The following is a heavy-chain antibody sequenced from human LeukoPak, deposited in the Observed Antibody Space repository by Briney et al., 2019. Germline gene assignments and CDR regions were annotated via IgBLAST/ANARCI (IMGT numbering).Heavy chain of an antibody. Sequence: PGGSLRLSCAASGFTFDDYAMHWVRQAPGKGLEWVSGISWNSGSIGYADSVKGRFTISRDNAKNSLYLQMNSLRAEDTALYYCAKDEAAVTTSDSGFDYWGQGTLVTVSS. V-gene: IGHV3-9*01. CDR3: AKDEAAVTTSDSGFDY. CDR1: GFTFDDYA. D-gene: IGHD4-17*01. CDR2: ISWNSGSI. J-gene: IGHJ4*02.